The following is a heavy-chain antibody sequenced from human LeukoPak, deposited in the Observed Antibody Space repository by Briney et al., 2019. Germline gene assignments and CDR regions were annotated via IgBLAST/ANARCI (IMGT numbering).Heavy chain of an antibody. V-gene: IGHV3-30*18. J-gene: IGHJ4*02. CDR1: GFTFSSYG. D-gene: IGHD3-22*01. CDR3: AKDGIVVSYFDY. Sequence: GGSLRLSCAASGFTFSSYGIHWVRQAPGRGLEGLAIISYDGSNKYYADSVKGRFTISRDNSKNTLYLQMNSLRAEDTAVYYCAKDGIVVSYFDYWGQGTLVTVSS. CDR2: ISYDGSNK.